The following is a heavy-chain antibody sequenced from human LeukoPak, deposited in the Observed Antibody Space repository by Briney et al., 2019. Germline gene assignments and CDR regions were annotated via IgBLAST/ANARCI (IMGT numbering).Heavy chain of an antibody. CDR1: GGSITTSGYY. V-gene: IGHV4-39*07. D-gene: IGHD3-10*01. J-gene: IGHJ3*02. Sequence: SETLSLTCTVSGGSITTSGYYWGWIRQSPGKGLEWIGSIYYSGSTNYNPSLKSRVTISVDTSKNQFSLKLSSVTAADTAVYYCARTLRTYYSFDIWGQGTMVTVSS. CDR3: ARTLRTYYSFDI. CDR2: IYYSGST.